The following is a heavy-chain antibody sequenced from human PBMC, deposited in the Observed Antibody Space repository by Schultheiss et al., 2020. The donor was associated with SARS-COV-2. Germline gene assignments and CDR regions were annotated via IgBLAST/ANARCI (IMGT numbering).Heavy chain of an antibody. D-gene: IGHD3-10*01. Sequence: SETLSLTCAVYGGSFSGYYWSWIRQPPGKGLEWIGEINHSGSTYYNPSLKSRVTISVDTSKNQFSLKLSSVTAADTAVYYCAMALLVRGVMGWFDPWGQGTLVTVSS. CDR2: INHSGST. J-gene: IGHJ5*02. V-gene: IGHV4-34*01. CDR3: AMALLVRGVMGWFDP. CDR1: GGSFSGYY.